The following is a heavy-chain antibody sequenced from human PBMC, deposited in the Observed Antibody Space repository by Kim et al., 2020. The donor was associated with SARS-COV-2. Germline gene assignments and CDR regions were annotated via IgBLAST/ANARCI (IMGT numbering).Heavy chain of an antibody. CDR2: INSDGSST. V-gene: IGHV3-74*01. J-gene: IGHJ3*02. CDR1: GFTFSSYW. Sequence: GGSLRLSCAASGFTFSSYWMHWVRQAPGKGLVWVSRINSDGSSTSYADSVKGRFTISRDNAKNTLYLQMNSLRAEDTAVYYCARVKMATIKAFDIWGQGTMVTVSS. CDR3: ARVKMATIKAFDI. D-gene: IGHD5-12*01.